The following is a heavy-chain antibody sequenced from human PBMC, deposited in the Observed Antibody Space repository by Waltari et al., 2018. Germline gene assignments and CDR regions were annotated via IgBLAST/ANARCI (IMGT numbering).Heavy chain of an antibody. V-gene: IGHV1-69*12. J-gene: IGHJ4*02. D-gene: IGHD5-12*01. Sequence: QVQLVQSGAEVKKPGSSVKVSCKASGGTFSSYAISWVRQAPGQGLEWMGGISPIFGTANYAQKFQGRVTITADESTSTAYMELSSLRSEDTTVYYCARTQGEMATIKLDYWGQGTLVTVSS. CDR1: GGTFSSYA. CDR2: ISPIFGTA. CDR3: ARTQGEMATIKLDY.